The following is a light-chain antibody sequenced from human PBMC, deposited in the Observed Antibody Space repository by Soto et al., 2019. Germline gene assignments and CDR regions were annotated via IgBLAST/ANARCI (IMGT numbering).Light chain of an antibody. CDR1: SSNIGSGYD. J-gene: IGLJ2*01. Sequence: QSVLTQPPSVSGAPGQRVTISCTGSSSNIGSGYDVHWYQQLPGTAPKLLIYGNSNRPSGVPVRFSGSKSGTSASRAITGLQAEDEADYYCQSYDSSLSGVVFGGGTKLTVL. V-gene: IGLV1-40*01. CDR3: QSYDSSLSGVV. CDR2: GNS.